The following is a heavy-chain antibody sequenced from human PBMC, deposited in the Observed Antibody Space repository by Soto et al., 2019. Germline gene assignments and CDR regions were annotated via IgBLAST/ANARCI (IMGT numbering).Heavy chain of an antibody. J-gene: IGHJ3*02. V-gene: IGHV3-30*18. Sequence: ESGGGVVQPGRSLRLSCAASGFTFSSYGMYWIRQAPGKGLEWVAVISDDGSDKYYADSVKGRFTISRDNSKNTLYLQMNSLRVEDTAVYYCAKDQTHAFDIWGQGTMVTVSS. CDR2: ISDDGSDK. CDR3: AKDQTHAFDI. CDR1: GFTFSSYG.